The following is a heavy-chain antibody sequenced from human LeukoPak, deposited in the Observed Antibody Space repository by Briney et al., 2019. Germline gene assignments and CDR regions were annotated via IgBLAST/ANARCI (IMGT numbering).Heavy chain of an antibody. D-gene: IGHD2-2*01. CDR3: ARWGYRSSTSCRRAYYYYMDV. Sequence: GGSLRLSCAASGFTVSSNYMSWVRQAPGKGLEWVSVIYSGGSTYYADSVKGRFTISRDNSKNTLYLQMNSLRAEDTAVYYCARWGYRSSTSCRRAYYYYMDVWGKGTTVTVSS. J-gene: IGHJ6*03. V-gene: IGHV3-66*01. CDR2: IYSGGST. CDR1: GFTVSSNY.